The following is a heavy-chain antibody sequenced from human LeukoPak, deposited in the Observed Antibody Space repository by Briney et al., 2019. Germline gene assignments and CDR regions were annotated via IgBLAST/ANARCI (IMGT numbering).Heavy chain of an antibody. CDR1: GFTFSSYS. Sequence: GGSLRLSCAASGFTFSSYSMNWVRQAPGKGLEWVSYISSSSSTIYYADSVKGRFTISRDNAKNSLYLQMNSLRAEDTAVYYCARSMTTVTSGPHLGYWGQGTLVTVSS. CDR3: ARSMTTVTSGPHLGY. D-gene: IGHD4-17*01. J-gene: IGHJ4*02. V-gene: IGHV3-48*04. CDR2: ISSSSSTI.